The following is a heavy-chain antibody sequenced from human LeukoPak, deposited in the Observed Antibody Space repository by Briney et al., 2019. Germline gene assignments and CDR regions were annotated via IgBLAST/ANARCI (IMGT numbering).Heavy chain of an antibody. Sequence: PGGSLRLSCAASGFTFSNYNMNWVHQAPGKGLEWVSYISSSSSTIHYAESVKGRFTISRDNARNSLYLQMNSLRAEDTAVYYCARDFLEDDYWGQGTLVTVSS. V-gene: IGHV3-48*01. D-gene: IGHD3-3*01. CDR3: ARDFLEDDY. CDR1: GFTFSNYN. CDR2: ISSSSSTI. J-gene: IGHJ4*02.